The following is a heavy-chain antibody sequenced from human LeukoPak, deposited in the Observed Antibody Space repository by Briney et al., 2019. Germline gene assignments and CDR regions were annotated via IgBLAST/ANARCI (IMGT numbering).Heavy chain of an antibody. CDR3: ARGGAAAGQIADY. J-gene: IGHJ4*02. V-gene: IGHV4-31*03. CDR2: IYYSGTT. CDR1: GGSINSGGY. Sequence: SQTLSLTCTVSGGSINSGGYWSWIRQHPGKGLEWIGYIYYSGTTYFNPSLKGRVTMSVDTSKNQFSLKLSSVTAADTAVYYCARGGAAAGQIADYWGQGTLVTVSS. D-gene: IGHD6-13*01.